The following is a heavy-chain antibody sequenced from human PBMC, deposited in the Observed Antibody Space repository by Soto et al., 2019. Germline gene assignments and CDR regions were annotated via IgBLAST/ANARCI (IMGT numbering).Heavy chain of an antibody. V-gene: IGHV4-34*01. CDR3: ARGGVGQWLVPRLFDY. D-gene: IGHD6-19*01. CDR2: INHSGST. J-gene: IGHJ4*02. CDR1: GGSFSGYY. Sequence: SETLSLTCAVYGGSFSGYYWSWIRQPPGKGLEWIGEINHSGSTNYNPSLKSRVTISVDASKNQFSLKLSSVTAADTAVYYCARGGVGQWLVPRLFDYWGQGTLVIVSS.